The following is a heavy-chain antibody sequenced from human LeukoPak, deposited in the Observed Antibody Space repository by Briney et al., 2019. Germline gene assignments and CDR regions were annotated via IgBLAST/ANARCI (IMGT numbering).Heavy chain of an antibody. Sequence: GGSLRLSCAASGFTFSSYWMHWVRQAPGKGLVWVSRINSDGSSTSYADSVKGRFTISRDNAKNTLYLQMNSLRAEDTAVYYCAKDPDCTSGICYTFFDYWGQGTLVTVSS. CDR2: INSDGSST. V-gene: IGHV3-74*01. J-gene: IGHJ4*02. D-gene: IGHD2-8*01. CDR3: AKDPDCTSGICYTFFDY. CDR1: GFTFSSYW.